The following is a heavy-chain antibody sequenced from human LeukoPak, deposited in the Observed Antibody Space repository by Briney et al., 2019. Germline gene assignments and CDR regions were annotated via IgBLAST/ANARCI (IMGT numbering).Heavy chain of an antibody. V-gene: IGHV4-38-2*02. J-gene: IGHJ3*02. Sequence: PGGSLRLSCVASEFILSDHYMDWIRQPPGKGLEWIGSIYYSGSTYYNPSLKSRVTISVDTSKNQFSLKLSSVTAADTAVYYCARESSSRAFDIWGQGPMVTVSS. D-gene: IGHD6-13*01. CDR3: ARESSSRAFDI. CDR1: EFILSDHY. CDR2: IYYSGST.